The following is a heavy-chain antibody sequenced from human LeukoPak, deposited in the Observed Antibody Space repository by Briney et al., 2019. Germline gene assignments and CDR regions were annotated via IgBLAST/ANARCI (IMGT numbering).Heavy chain of an antibody. CDR3: ARGNHYNSPFDP. V-gene: IGHV1-8*03. J-gene: IGHJ5*02. CDR1: GYTFTSYD. D-gene: IGHD5-24*01. CDR2: MNPNSGNT. Sequence: ASVKVSCKASGYTFTSYDINWVRQATGQGLEWMGWMNPNSGNTGYAQKFQGRVTITRNTSISTAYMELNSLKSEDTAVYYCARGNHYNSPFDPWGQGTLVTVSS.